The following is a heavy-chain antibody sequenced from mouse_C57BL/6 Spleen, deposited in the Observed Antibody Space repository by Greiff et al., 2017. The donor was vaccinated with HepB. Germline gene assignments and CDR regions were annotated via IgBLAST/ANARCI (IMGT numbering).Heavy chain of an antibody. CDR3: ARPYYYGSSPLYYAMDY. D-gene: IGHD1-1*01. Sequence: QVQLQQPGAELVKPGASVKLSCKASGYTFTSYWMHWVKQRPGQGLEWIGMIHPNSGSTNYNEKFKSKATLTVDKSSSTAYMQLSSLTSEDSAVYYCARPYYYGSSPLYYAMDYWGQGTSVTVSS. CDR1: GYTFTSYW. CDR2: IHPNSGST. V-gene: IGHV1-64*01. J-gene: IGHJ4*01.